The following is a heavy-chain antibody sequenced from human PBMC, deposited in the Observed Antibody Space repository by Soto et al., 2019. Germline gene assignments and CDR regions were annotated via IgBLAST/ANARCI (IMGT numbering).Heavy chain of an antibody. J-gene: IGHJ4*02. Sequence: SETLSLTCTVSGGSISSSSYYWGWIRQPPGKGLEWIGSIYYSGSTYYNPSLKSRVTISVDTSKNQFSLKLSSVTAADTAVYYCARAAQGAIDYWGQGTLVTVSS. CDR1: GGSISSSSYY. V-gene: IGHV4-39*01. CDR2: IYYSGST. CDR3: ARAAQGAIDY.